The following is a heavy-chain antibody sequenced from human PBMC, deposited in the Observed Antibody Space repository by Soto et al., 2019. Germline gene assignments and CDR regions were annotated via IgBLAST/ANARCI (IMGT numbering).Heavy chain of an antibody. J-gene: IGHJ6*02. D-gene: IGHD4-4*01. CDR3: TTLYSPGLDV. CDR2: INPDGSST. V-gene: IGHV3-74*01. CDR1: GFTFSTYW. Sequence: GGSLRLSCAASGFTFSTYWMYWVRQAPGKGLVWVSRINPDGSSTAYADSVKGRFTISRDNAENTLYLQMNSLRVEDTAVYYCTTLYSPGLDVWGRGTTVTVSS.